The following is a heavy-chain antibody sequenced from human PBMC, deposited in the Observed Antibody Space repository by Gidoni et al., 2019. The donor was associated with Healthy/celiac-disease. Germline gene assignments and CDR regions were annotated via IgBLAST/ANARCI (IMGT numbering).Heavy chain of an antibody. CDR3: ARHSYSSGWY. V-gene: IGHV4-39*01. J-gene: IGHJ4*02. D-gene: IGHD6-19*01. CDR1: GGSISSSSYY. CDR2: IYYSGST. Sequence: QLQLQESGPGLVKPSETLSLTCTVSGGSISSSSYYWGWIRQPPGKGLAWIGSIYYSGSTYYNPSLKSRVTISVDTSKNQFSLKLSSVTAADTAVYYCARHSYSSGWYGGQGTLVTVSS.